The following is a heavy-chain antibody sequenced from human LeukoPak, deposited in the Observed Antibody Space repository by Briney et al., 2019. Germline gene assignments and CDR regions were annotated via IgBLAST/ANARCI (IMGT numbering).Heavy chain of an antibody. J-gene: IGHJ4*02. D-gene: IGHD1-26*01. V-gene: IGHV1-2*02. CDR2: INPNSGGT. Sequence: ASVKVSCKASGYTFTGYHMHWVRQAPGQGLECMGWINPNSGGTNYAQKFQGRVTMTRDTSISTAYMELSRLRSDDTAVYYCARGRIYSGSSPFWFWGQGTLVTVSS. CDR1: GYTFTGYH. CDR3: ARGRIYSGSSPFWF.